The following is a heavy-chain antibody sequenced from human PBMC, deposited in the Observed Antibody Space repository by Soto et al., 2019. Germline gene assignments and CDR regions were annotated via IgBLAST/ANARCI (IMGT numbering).Heavy chain of an antibody. CDR2: IIPIFGTA. Sequence: GASVKVSCKASGGTFSSYAISWVRQAPGQGLEWMGGIIPIFGTANYAQKFQGRVTITADESTSTAYMELSSLRSEDTAVYYCARDLGPAGPAIVVVPAAPRIGGMDVWGQGTTVTVSS. CDR1: GGTFSSYA. J-gene: IGHJ6*02. V-gene: IGHV1-69*13. CDR3: ARDLGPAGPAIVVVPAAPRIGGMDV. D-gene: IGHD2-2*01.